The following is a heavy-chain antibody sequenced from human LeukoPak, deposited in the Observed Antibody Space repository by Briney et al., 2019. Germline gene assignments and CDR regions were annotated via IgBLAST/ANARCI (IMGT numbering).Heavy chain of an antibody. CDR1: GGSFSGYY. CDR3: ARGPYLTGYSLGAFDI. CDR2: INHSGST. D-gene: IGHD3-9*01. Sequence: SETLSLTCAVYGGSFSGYYRSWIRQPPGKGLEWIGEINHSGSTNYNPSLKSRVTISVDTSKNQFSLKLSSVTAADTAVYYCARGPYLTGYSLGAFDIWGQGTMVTVSS. J-gene: IGHJ3*02. V-gene: IGHV4-34*01.